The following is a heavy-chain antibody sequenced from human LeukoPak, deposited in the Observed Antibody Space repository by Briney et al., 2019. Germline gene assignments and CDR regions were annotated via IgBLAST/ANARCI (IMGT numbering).Heavy chain of an antibody. J-gene: IGHJ5*02. Sequence: SETLSLTCTVSGGSISSYYWSWIRQPPGKGLEWIGYIYYSGSTNYNPSLKSRVTISVDTSKNQFSLKLSSATAADTAVYYCARVPGYSSGWSSYNWFDPWGQGTLVTVSS. CDR1: GGSISSYY. CDR2: IYYSGST. V-gene: IGHV4-59*01. D-gene: IGHD6-19*01. CDR3: ARVPGYSSGWSSYNWFDP.